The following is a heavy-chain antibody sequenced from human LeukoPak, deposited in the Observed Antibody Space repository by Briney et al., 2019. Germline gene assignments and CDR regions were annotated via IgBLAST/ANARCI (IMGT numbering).Heavy chain of an antibody. D-gene: IGHD3-10*02. CDR1: GGSISSFY. Sequence: SETLSLTCTVSGGSISSFYWSWIRQPPGKGLEWIGYIYYTGSTNYNSSLKSRVTISVDTSKNQFSLKLSSVTAADTAVYYCARDGRLSSAIDYWGQGTLVTVSS. CDR3: ARDGRLSSAIDY. V-gene: IGHV4-59*12. CDR2: IYYTGST. J-gene: IGHJ4*02.